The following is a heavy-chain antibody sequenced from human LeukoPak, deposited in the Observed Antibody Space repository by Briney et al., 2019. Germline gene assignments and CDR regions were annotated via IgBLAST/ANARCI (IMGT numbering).Heavy chain of an antibody. CDR2: ISSSSSYI. Sequence: GGSLRLSCAASGFTFSSYSMNWVRQAPGKGLEWVSSISSSSSYIYYADSVKGRFTISRDNAKNSLYLQMNSLRAEDTAVYYCARGELAVAGTSDALDIWGQGTMVTVSS. CDR3: ARGELAVAGTSDALDI. V-gene: IGHV3-21*01. J-gene: IGHJ3*02. CDR1: GFTFSSYS. D-gene: IGHD6-19*01.